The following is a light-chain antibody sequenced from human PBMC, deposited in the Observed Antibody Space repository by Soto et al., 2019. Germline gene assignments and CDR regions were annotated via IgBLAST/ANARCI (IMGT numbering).Light chain of an antibody. CDR2: GAS. V-gene: IGKV3-20*01. CDR1: QSVSSSH. J-gene: IGKJ1*01. Sequence: EIVLTQAPGTLSLSPGERATLSCRASQSVSSSHLAWYQQKPGQAPRLLMYGASNRATGIPDRFSGGGSGTDSTLTISRLEPEDFAVYYCQQYGGSPRTFGQGPKV. CDR3: QQYGGSPRT.